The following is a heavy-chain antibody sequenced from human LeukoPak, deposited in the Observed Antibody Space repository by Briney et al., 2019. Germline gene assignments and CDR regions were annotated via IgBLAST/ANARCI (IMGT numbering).Heavy chain of an antibody. D-gene: IGHD3-10*01. V-gene: IGHV3-23*01. CDR3: AKCTAASPGSGSYSDHFDY. CDR2: ISGSGGST. CDR1: GFTFRSYV. Sequence: PGGSLRLSCAASGFTFRSYVMNWVRQAPGKGLEWVSAISGSGGSTYYADSVKGRFTISRDNSKNTLNLQMNSLRAEDTAVYYCAKCTAASPGSGSYSDHFDYWGQGTLVTVSS. J-gene: IGHJ4*02.